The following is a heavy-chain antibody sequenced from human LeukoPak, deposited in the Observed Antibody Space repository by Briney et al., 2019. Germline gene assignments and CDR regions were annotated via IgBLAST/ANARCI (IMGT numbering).Heavy chain of an antibody. Sequence: GESLKISCKTSGYTFTNFWIAWVRQLPGKGLEWLGAIYPDDSDTRYSPSLQGQVTISADKSISTAYLQWSSLKASDTAMYYCARRIAADYRNYYYYYMDVWGKGTTVTVSS. CDR2: IYPDDSDT. CDR3: ARRIAADYRNYYYYYMDV. J-gene: IGHJ6*03. D-gene: IGHD6-13*01. CDR1: GYTFTNFW. V-gene: IGHV5-51*01.